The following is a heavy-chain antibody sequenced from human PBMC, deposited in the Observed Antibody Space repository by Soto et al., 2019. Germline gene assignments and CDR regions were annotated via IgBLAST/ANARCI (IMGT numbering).Heavy chain of an antibody. J-gene: IGHJ6*02. D-gene: IGHD3-10*01. Sequence: EVQLVESGGGLVQPGGPLRLSCAASGFTFTTSWMHWVRQAPEKGLVWVSHINSDGSTTTYADSVRGRFTISRDNAKNTLYLQMNSLRVEDTAVYYCARDRDYGMDVWGQGTTVIVSS. CDR2: INSDGSTT. CDR1: GFTFTTSW. V-gene: IGHV3-74*01. CDR3: ARDRDYGMDV.